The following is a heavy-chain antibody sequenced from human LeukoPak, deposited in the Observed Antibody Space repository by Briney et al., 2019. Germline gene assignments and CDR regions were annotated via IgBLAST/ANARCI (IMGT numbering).Heavy chain of an antibody. D-gene: IGHD3-10*01. J-gene: IGHJ5*02. V-gene: IGHV4-34*01. CDR2: INHRGST. CDR3: ARGAAVGTMDYYGSGSYYWFDP. Sequence: SETLSLTCAVYGVSFNDYSWTWIRQPPGKGLECIGEINHRGSTNYNPSLKSRVTISVDTSKNQFSLRLRSVTAADTAVYYCARGAAVGTMDYYGSGSYYWFDPWGQGTLVTVSS. CDR1: GVSFNDYS.